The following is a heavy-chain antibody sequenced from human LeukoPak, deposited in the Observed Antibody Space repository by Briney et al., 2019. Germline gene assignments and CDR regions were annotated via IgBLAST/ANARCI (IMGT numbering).Heavy chain of an antibody. CDR2: IQDSRTP. V-gene: IGHV4-31*03. D-gene: IGHD3-16*01. CDR1: GASIRSGGYY. Sequence: PSETLSLTCTVSGASIRSGGYYWSWIRRNPGKGLEWLGCIQDSRTPHYSPSLKSRLTISADTSQSQFSLRLSFVTAADTAIYYCATRRDYQAYDHWGQGTLVTVSS. J-gene: IGHJ4*02. CDR3: ATRRDYQAYDH.